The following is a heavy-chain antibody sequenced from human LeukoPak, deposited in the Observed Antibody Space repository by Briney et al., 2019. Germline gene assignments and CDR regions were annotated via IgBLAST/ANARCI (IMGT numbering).Heavy chain of an antibody. J-gene: IGHJ4*02. Sequence: SETLSLTCTVSGGSISSYYWSWIRQPPGKGLEWIGYIFHSGSTNYNPSLKSRDTISVDTSKNQFSLQLSSVTAADTAMYYCARQIGRTIAVAGRFDYWGLGTLVTVSS. CDR3: ARQIGRTIAVAGRFDY. CDR2: IFHSGST. V-gene: IGHV4-59*08. D-gene: IGHD6-19*01. CDR1: GGSISSYY.